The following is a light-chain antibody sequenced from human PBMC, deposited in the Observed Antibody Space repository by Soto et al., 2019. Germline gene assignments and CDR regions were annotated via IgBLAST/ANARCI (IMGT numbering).Light chain of an antibody. V-gene: IGKV3-20*01. J-gene: IGKJ5*01. CDR1: QSVSSSY. Sequence: EIVLTQSPGTLSLSQWERATLSCRASQSVSSSYLAWYQQKPGQAPRLLIYGASSRATGIPDRFSGSGSGTDFTLTISRLEPEDFAVYYCQQYGSSPTFGQGTRLEIK. CDR3: QQYGSSPT. CDR2: GAS.